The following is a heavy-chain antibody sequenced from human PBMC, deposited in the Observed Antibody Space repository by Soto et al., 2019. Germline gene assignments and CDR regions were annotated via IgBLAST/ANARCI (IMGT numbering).Heavy chain of an antibody. CDR3: ARDSCISTSCYFRKSLNWFDP. Sequence: ASVKVSCKASGYTFTSYGISWVRQAPGQGLEWMGWISAYNGNTNYAQKLQGRVTMTTDTSTSTAYMELRSLRSDDTAVYYCARDSCISTSCYFRKSLNWFDPWGQGTLVTVSS. V-gene: IGHV1-18*01. J-gene: IGHJ5*02. D-gene: IGHD2-2*01. CDR1: GYTFTSYG. CDR2: ISAYNGNT.